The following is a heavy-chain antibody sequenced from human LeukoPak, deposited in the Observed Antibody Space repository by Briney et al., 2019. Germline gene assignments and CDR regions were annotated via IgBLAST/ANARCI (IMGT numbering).Heavy chain of an antibody. D-gene: IGHD6-13*01. J-gene: IGHJ4*01. CDR1: GFTFSDYY. CDR3: ARVGSIAAAGTPDY. V-gene: IGHV3-11*06. Sequence: GGSLRLSCAASGFTFSDYYMTWIRQAPGKGLKWLSYISGSGSYTNYADSVKGRFTTSRDNAKNSLYLQMNSLRAEDTAVYYCARVGSIAAAGTPDYWGQGTLVTVSS. CDR2: ISGSGSYT.